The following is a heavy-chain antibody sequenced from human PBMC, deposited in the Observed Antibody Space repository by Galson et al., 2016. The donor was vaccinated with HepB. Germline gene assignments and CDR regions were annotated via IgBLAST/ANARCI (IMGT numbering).Heavy chain of an antibody. CDR3: ARTEFGDVETTTSTVGY. Sequence: SETLSLTCAVSGGSVSSHNWWSWVRQPPGKGLEWIGEVFHSGTTNYNPSLKSRVTISVDTSKNKFTLKMTSVTAADTAVYYCARTEFGDVETTTSTVGYWGQGTLVSVYS. J-gene: IGHJ4*02. V-gene: IGHV4-4*02. CDR1: GGSVSSHNW. CDR2: VFHSGTT. D-gene: IGHD1-1*01.